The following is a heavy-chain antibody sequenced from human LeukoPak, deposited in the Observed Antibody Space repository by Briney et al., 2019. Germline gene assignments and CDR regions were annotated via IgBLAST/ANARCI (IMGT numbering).Heavy chain of an antibody. CDR3: ARDLYCGGDCRDDY. CDR1: GYTFTSYG. J-gene: IGHJ4*02. D-gene: IGHD2-21*02. CDR2: ISAYNGNT. V-gene: IGHV1-18*01. Sequence: ASVKVSCKASGYTFTSYGISWVRQAPGQGLEWMGWISAYNGNTNYAQKLQGRVTMARDTSTSTVYMELSSLRSEDTAVYYCARDLYCGGDCRDDYWGQGTLVTVSS.